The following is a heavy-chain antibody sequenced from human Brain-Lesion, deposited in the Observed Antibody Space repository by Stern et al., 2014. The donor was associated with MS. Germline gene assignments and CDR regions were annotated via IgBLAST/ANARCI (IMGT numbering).Heavy chain of an antibody. Sequence: VHLVESGAEVKKPGASVKVSCKASGYTFTGYYMHWVRQAPGQGLEWMGWINPKSGGTNYAQKFQGWVTMTRDTSINTAYMELSGLRSDDTAVYYCATYYYDSTGYNDFWGQGTLVTVSS. CDR3: ATYYYDSTGYNDF. CDR1: GYTFTGYY. CDR2: INPKSGGT. J-gene: IGHJ4*02. D-gene: IGHD3-22*01. V-gene: IGHV1-2*04.